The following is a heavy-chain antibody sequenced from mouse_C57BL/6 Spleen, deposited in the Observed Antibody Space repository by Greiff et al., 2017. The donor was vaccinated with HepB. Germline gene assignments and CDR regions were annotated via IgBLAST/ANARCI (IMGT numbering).Heavy chain of an antibody. V-gene: IGHV1-54*01. CDR2: INPGSGGT. CDR1: GYAFTNYL. Sequence: VQLQESGAELVRPGTSVKVSCKASGYAFTNYLIEWVKQRPGQGLEWIGVINPGSGGTNYNEKFKGKATLTADKSSSTAYMQLSSLTSEDSAVYFCARAGTAQAGAWFAYWGQGTLVTVSA. D-gene: IGHD3-2*02. J-gene: IGHJ3*01. CDR3: ARAGTAQAGAWFAY.